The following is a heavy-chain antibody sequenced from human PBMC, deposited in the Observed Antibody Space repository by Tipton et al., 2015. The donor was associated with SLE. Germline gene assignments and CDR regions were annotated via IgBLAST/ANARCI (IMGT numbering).Heavy chain of an antibody. D-gene: IGHD7-27*01. CDR3: ARDSNCVNY. CDR2: IYYSGNT. Sequence: TLSLTCTVSGGSIRSSSYYWGWIRQPPGKGLEWIGSIYYSGNTYYNPSLKSRVTISVDKSKNQFSLKLSSVTAADTAVYYCARDSNCVNYWGQGTLVTSSS. CDR1: GGSIRSSSYY. V-gene: IGHV4-39*07. J-gene: IGHJ4*02.